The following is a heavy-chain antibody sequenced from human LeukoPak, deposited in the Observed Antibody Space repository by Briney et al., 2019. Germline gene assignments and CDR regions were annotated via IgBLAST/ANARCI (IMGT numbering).Heavy chain of an antibody. V-gene: IGHV3-23*01. D-gene: IGHD3-10*01. CDR1: GFTFSNYA. CDR3: AKLRGVTMIRGIIWYYFDS. Sequence: PGGSLRLSCVVSGFTFSNYAMTWVRQPPGKGLEWVSSLSGSGRNTYYPDPVRGRFTISRDNSKNTMYLQMKNLRAEDTAVYYCAKLRGVTMIRGIIWYYFDSWGQGTLVTVSA. J-gene: IGHJ4*02. CDR2: LSGSGRNT.